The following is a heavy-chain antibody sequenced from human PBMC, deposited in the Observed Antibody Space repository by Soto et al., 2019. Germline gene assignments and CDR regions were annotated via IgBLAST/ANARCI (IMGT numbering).Heavy chain of an antibody. CDR1: GHTFTNYA. CDR3: ARGHLAVVPVASWFYYMDV. V-gene: IGHV1-3*01. J-gene: IGHJ6*03. D-gene: IGHD2-2*01. CDR2: INAGNGNT. Sequence: ASVKVSCKASGHTFTNYAVHWVRQAPGQRLEWMGWINAGNGNTRYSQKFQGRVTITRDTPARTVYMELSSLRSEDTAVYYCARGHLAVVPVASWFYYMDVWGKGTTVTVSS.